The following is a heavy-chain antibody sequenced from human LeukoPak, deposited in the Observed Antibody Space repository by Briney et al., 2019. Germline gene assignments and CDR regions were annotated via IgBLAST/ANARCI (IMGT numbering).Heavy chain of an antibody. CDR1: GFTFSSYA. CDR3: ARAPYDFWSGYYTGYGMDV. J-gene: IGHJ6*02. V-gene: IGHV3-30-3*01. CDR2: ISYDGSNK. Sequence: PGGSLRLSCAASGFTFSSYAMHWVRQAPGKGLEWVAVISYDGSNKYYADSVKGRFTISRDNSKNTLYLQMNSLRAEDTAVYYCARAPYDFWSGYYTGYGMDVWGQGTTVTVSS. D-gene: IGHD3-3*01.